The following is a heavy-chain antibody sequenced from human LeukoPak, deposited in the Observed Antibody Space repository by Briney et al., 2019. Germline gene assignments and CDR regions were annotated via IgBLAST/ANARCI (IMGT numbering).Heavy chain of an antibody. J-gene: IGHJ4*02. CDR2: IRGSGGST. V-gene: IGHV3-23*01. CDR3: AKWAAAGTPHFDY. CDR1: GFTFSRYA. Sequence: GGSLRLFCAASGFTFSRYAMSWVRQAPGKGLEWVSAIRGSGGSTYYADSVRGRFTISRDNSKNTLYLQMNSLRAEDTAVYYCAKWAAAGTPHFDYWGQGTLVTVSS. D-gene: IGHD6-13*01.